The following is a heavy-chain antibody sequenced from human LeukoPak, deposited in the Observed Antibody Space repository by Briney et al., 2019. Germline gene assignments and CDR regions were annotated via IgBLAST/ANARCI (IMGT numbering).Heavy chain of an antibody. CDR2: ISDDGSKR. V-gene: IGHV3-30*04. D-gene: IGHD3-16*01. CDR3: ARESGFMMVGEINADNWFDP. CDR1: GFTFRGSA. Sequence: GGSLRLSCSGAGFTFRGSAFHWVRQAPGKGLEWVAVISDDGSKRFYADSVKGRFTISRDNSRDTLYLHMQTLRPEDSAVYYCARESGFMMVGEINADNWFDPWGQGTPVTVSS. J-gene: IGHJ5*02.